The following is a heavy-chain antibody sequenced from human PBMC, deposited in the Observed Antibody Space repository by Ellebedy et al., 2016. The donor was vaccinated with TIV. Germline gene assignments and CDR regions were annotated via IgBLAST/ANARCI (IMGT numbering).Heavy chain of an antibody. D-gene: IGHD2-15*01. V-gene: IGHV3-11*01. Sequence: GESLKISCAASGFTFDHYYMNWIRQAPGKGLEWVSYISLGGGTKYYADSVKGRFTISRDSANNSLHLQMSSLRAEDTAVYYCARDSRFCTGASCYPGNYFDYWGQGTLVTVSS. CDR1: GFTFDHYY. CDR3: ARDSRFCTGASCYPGNYFDY. CDR2: ISLGGGTK. J-gene: IGHJ4*02.